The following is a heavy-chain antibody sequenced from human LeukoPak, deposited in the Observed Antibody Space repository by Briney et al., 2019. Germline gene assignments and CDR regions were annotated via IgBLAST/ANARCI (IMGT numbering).Heavy chain of an antibody. CDR3: AKNEGRYDGVGRYITTADY. CDR1: GGSIRDSY. CDR2: ISYSGST. Sequence: SETLSLTCTVSGGSIRDSYWAWIRQPPGTGLEWIGYISYSGSTNYNPSLESRVTTSLAASKNQFSLKLSSVTAADTAMYYCAKNEGRYDGVGRYITTADYWGQGTLVTVSS. J-gene: IGHJ4*02. V-gene: IGHV4-59*01. D-gene: IGHD2-8*01.